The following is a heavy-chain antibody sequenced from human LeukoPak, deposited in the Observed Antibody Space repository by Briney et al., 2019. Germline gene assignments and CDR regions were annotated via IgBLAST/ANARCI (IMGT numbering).Heavy chain of an antibody. D-gene: IGHD6-13*01. J-gene: IGHJ4*02. CDR3: ARVGYSSSWYIDD. CDR2: INNDGGST. CDR1: GFTFSTYG. Sequence: GGSLRLSCAASGFTFSTYGMSWVRQAPGKGLEWVSGINNDGGSTNYADSVKGRFTISRDNAKNTLYLQMNSLRAEDTAVYYCARVGYSSSWYIDDWGQGTLVTVSS. V-gene: IGHV3-74*01.